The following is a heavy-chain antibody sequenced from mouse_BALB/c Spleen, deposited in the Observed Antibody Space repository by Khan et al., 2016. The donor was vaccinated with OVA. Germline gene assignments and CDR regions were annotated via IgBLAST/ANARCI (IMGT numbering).Heavy chain of an antibody. V-gene: IGHV1S81*02. J-gene: IGHJ3*01. CDR3: TRSGYGAFAY. D-gene: IGHD1-1*02. CDR1: GYTFTSYY. Sequence: QVQLKQSGAELVKPGASVRLSYKASGYTFTSYYLYWVKQRPGQGLEWIGDINPSNGGINFNEKFKTKAIMTVEKSSRTAYMQLSSLTSEDSAVYYCTRSGYGAFAYWGQGTLVTVSA. CDR2: INPSNGGI.